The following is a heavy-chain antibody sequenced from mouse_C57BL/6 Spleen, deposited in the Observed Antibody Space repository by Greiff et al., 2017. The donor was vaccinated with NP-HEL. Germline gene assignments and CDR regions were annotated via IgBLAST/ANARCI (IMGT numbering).Heavy chain of an antibody. Sequence: VQLQQSGPELVKPGASVKISCKASGYTFTDYYINWVKQRPGQGLEWIGWIFPGSGSTYYNEKFKGKATLTVDKSSSTAYMLLSSLTSEDSAVYFCARLGITTVVAEDWYFDVWGTGTTVTVSS. CDR3: ARLGITTVVAEDWYFDV. CDR1: GYTFTDYY. V-gene: IGHV1-75*01. D-gene: IGHD1-1*01. CDR2: IFPGSGST. J-gene: IGHJ1*03.